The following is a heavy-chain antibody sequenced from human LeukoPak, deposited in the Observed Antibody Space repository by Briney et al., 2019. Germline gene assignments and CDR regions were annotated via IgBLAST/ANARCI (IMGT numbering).Heavy chain of an antibody. D-gene: IGHD4-11*01. Sequence: ASVKVSCKTSGFTFSSFGISWMRQAPGQGPEWMGWISGYNGKTKYGQNFQGRVTMTTDTPTSTAYMELRSLRSDDTAVYYCARSGDSKWFDPWGQGTLVTVSS. CDR1: GFTFSSFG. CDR2: ISGYNGKT. CDR3: ARSGDSKWFDP. V-gene: IGHV1-18*01. J-gene: IGHJ5*02.